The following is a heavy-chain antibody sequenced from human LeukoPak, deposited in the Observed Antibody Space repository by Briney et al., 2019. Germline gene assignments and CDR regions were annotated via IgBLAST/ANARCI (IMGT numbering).Heavy chain of an antibody. V-gene: IGHV4-59*11. D-gene: IGHD1-26*01. Sequence: SETLSLTCTVSGGSISSHYWSWIRQPPGKGLEWIGYIYYSGSTNYNPSLKSRVTISVDTSKNQFSLKLSSVTAADTAVYYCARDQWSTGPRLGVPAPSGYFDYWGQGTLVTVSS. J-gene: IGHJ4*02. CDR3: ARDQWSTGPRLGVPAPSGYFDY. CDR2: IYYSGST. CDR1: GGSISSHY.